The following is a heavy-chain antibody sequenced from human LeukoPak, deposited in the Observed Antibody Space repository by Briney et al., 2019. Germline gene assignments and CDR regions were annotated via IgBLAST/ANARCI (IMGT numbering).Heavy chain of an antibody. CDR1: GYTFTSYG. Sequence: ASVKVSCKASGYTFTSYGISWVRQAPGQGLEWMEWISAYNGNTNYAQKFQGRVAMTTDKSTSTAYMELRSLRSDDTAVYYCARDRCSSTSCYLLAPLGSSPDAFDIWGQGTMVTVSS. V-gene: IGHV1-18*01. CDR3: ARDRCSSTSCYLLAPLGSSPDAFDI. D-gene: IGHD2-2*01. J-gene: IGHJ3*02. CDR2: ISAYNGNT.